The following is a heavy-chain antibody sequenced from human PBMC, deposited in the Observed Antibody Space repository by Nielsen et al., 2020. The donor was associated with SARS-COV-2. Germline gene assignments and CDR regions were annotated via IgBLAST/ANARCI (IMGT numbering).Heavy chain of an antibody. J-gene: IGHJ6*03. CDR1: GFTFSSYA. V-gene: IGHV3-23*01. Sequence: GGSLRLSCAASGFTFSSYAMSWVRQAPGKGLEWVSAISGSGGSTYYADSVKGRFTISRDNSKNTLYLQMNSLRAEDTAVYYCAKGGYYGSGSYYNDDYYYYMDVWGKGTTVTVSS. CDR2: ISGSGGST. CDR3: AKGGYYGSGSYYNDDYYYYMDV. D-gene: IGHD3-10*01.